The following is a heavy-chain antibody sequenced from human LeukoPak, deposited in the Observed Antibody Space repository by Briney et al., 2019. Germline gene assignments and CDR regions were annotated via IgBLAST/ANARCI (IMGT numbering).Heavy chain of an antibody. CDR1: GGSISSYY. CDR3: ASGYRSVWYYSY. J-gene: IGHJ4*02. Sequence: SETLSLTCTVSGGSISSYYWTWIRQPPGKGLEWIGYIHYSGNTKYNPSLKSRVTMAVDTSKNQFSLKLTSVTAADTAVYYCASGYRSVWYYSYLGQGTLVTVSS. CDR2: IHYSGNT. D-gene: IGHD6-19*01. V-gene: IGHV4-59*01.